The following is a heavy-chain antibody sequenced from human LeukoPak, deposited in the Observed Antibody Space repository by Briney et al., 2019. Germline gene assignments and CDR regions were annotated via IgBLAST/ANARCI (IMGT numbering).Heavy chain of an antibody. CDR1: GGSISIRNYY. CDR3: ARDRRQRDYFDF. V-gene: IGHV4-39*07. D-gene: IGHD1-1*01. Sequence: SETLSLTCTVSGGSISIRNYYWAWIRQPSGRQLEWIGSVYSSGSLYYNPSLKSRVTISVDTSNNQFSLKLNSVSAADTALYYCARDRRQRDYFDFWGQGARVTVSS. J-gene: IGHJ4*02. CDR2: VYSSGSL.